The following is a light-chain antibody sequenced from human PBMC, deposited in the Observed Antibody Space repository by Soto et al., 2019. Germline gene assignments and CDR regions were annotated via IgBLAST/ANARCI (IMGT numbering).Light chain of an antibody. CDR3: SSYTSISNYV. V-gene: IGLV2-14*01. CDR1: SSDVGGYNF. CDR2: DVT. Sequence: QSALTQPASVSGSPGQSITISCTGTSSDVGGYNFVSWYQQHPDKAPKLMIYDVTNRPSGVSNRFSGSKSGNTASLTISGLQAEDEADYCCSSYTSISNYVFGTGTKLTVL. J-gene: IGLJ1*01.